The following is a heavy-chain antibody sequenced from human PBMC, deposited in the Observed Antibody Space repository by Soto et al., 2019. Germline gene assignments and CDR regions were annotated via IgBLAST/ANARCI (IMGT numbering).Heavy chain of an antibody. CDR1: GFTFSSYG. J-gene: IGHJ4*02. Sequence: QVQLVESGGGVVQPGRSLRLSCAASGFTFSSYGMHWVRQAPGKGLEWVAVIWYDGSNKYYADSVKGRFTISRDNSKNTLYLQMNSLRTEDTAVYYCARDSSGLDYWGQGTLVTVSS. CDR3: ARDSSGLDY. D-gene: IGHD6-19*01. CDR2: IWYDGSNK. V-gene: IGHV3-33*01.